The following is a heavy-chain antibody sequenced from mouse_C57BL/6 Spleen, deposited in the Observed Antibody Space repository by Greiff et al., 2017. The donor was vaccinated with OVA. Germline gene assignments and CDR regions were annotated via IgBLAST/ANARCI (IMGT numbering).Heavy chain of an antibody. Sequence: EVQLQQSGPGLVKPSQSLSLTCSVTGYSITSGYYWNWIRQFPGNKLEWMGYISYDGSNNYNPSLKNRISITRDTSKNQFFLKLNSVTTEDTATYYWARGVDYYGSSYSWYFDVWGTGTTVTVSS. CDR2: ISYDGSN. CDR1: GYSITSGYY. D-gene: IGHD1-1*01. J-gene: IGHJ1*03. CDR3: ARGVDYYGSSYSWYFDV. V-gene: IGHV3-6*01.